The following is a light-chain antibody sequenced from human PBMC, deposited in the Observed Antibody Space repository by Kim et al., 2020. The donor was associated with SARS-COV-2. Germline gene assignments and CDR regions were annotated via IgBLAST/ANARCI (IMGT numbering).Light chain of an antibody. Sequence: GQSVAISSPGTSSDVGGYNYVSCYQQLPGEAPNLVIYDVSKRPSGVPDRFSGSKSGNTASLTISGLQAEDGADYYCCSYAGSYTYVFGAGTKVTVL. V-gene: IGLV2-11*01. CDR3: CSYAGSYTYV. CDR1: SSDVGGYNY. CDR2: DVS. J-gene: IGLJ1*01.